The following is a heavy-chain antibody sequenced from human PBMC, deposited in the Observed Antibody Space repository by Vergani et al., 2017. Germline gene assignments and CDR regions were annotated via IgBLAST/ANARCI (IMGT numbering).Heavy chain of an antibody. CDR3: AKVGGGYCSGGTCYPEY. V-gene: IGHV3-30*02. J-gene: IGHJ4*02. D-gene: IGHD2-15*01. CDR2: IRSDESRR. Sequence: QVQLVESGGGVVQPGTSLRLSCEASGFKFSQFGMHWVRQGPGKGLEWVASIRSDESRRYYGDSMEGPFTISRDNSKNTLYLQMKSLRPEDTAVYYCAKVGGGYCSGGTCYPEYWGQGTLVIVSS. CDR1: GFKFSQFG.